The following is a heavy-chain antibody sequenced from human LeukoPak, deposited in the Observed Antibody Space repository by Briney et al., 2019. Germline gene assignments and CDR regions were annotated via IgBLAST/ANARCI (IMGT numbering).Heavy chain of an antibody. CDR1: GDSISTYY. J-gene: IGHJ6*03. CDR2: IYHSGST. V-gene: IGHV4-38-2*02. D-gene: IGHD1-14*01. Sequence: SETLSLTCTVSGDSISTYYWAWIRQPPGKGLEWIGTIYHSGSTYYNPSLKSRVTISVDTSKNQFSLNLTSLTAADTAVYYCARDRKYYYHMDVWGKGTTVTVSS. CDR3: ARDRKYYYHMDV.